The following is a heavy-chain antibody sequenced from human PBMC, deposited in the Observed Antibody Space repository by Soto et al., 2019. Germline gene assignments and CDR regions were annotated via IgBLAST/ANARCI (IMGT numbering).Heavy chain of an antibody. J-gene: IGHJ4*02. D-gene: IGHD2-15*01. CDR2: IIPILGIA. Sequence: GASVKVSCKASGGTFSSYTISWVRQAPGQGLEWMGRIIPILGIANYAQKFQGRVTITADKSTSTAYMELSSLRSEDTAVYYCATDLKGGIEFDYWGQGTLVTVSS. CDR3: ATDLKGGIEFDY. CDR1: GGTFSSYT. V-gene: IGHV1-69*04.